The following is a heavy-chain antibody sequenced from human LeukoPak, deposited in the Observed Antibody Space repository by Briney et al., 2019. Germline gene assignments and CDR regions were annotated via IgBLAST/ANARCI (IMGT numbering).Heavy chain of an antibody. D-gene: IGHD4-11*01. CDR2: INPNSGGA. CDR1: GYTFTGYY. J-gene: IGHJ4*02. Sequence: ASVKVSCKASGYTFTGYYMHWVRQSPGQGLECMGWINPNSGGANYAQKFQGRVTMTRDTSISTAYMELSRLRSDDTTVYYCARASNYDYFDYWGQGTLVTVSS. V-gene: IGHV1-2*02. CDR3: ARASNYDYFDY.